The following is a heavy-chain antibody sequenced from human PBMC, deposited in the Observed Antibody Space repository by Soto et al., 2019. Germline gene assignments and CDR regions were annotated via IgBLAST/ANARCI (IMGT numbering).Heavy chain of an antibody. CDR3: ARGSIVVVVAATRDLDNWFDP. Sequence: SETLSLTCTVSGGSISSGDYYWSWIRQPPGKGLEWIGYIYYSGSTYYNPSLKSRVTISVDTSKNQFSLKLSSVTAADTTVYYCARGSIVVVVAATRDLDNWFDPWGQGTLVTVSS. J-gene: IGHJ5*02. V-gene: IGHV4-30-4*01. D-gene: IGHD2-15*01. CDR2: IYYSGST. CDR1: GGSISSGDYY.